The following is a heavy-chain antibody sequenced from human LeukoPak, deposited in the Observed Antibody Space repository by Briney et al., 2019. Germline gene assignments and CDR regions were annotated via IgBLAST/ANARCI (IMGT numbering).Heavy chain of an antibody. CDR2: ISSSGSTI. J-gene: IGHJ4*02. CDR3: ARDLGYSSGPNY. D-gene: IGHD6-19*01. V-gene: IGHV3-48*03. Sequence: GGSLRLSCAASGFTFSSYEMNWVRQAPGKGLEWVSYISSSGSTIYYADSVKGRFTISRDNAKNSLYLQMNSLRAEDTAVYYCARDLGYSSGPNYWGQGTRVTVSS. CDR1: GFTFSSYE.